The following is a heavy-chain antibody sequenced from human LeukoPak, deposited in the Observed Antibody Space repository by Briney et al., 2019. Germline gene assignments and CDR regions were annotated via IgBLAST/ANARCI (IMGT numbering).Heavy chain of an antibody. V-gene: IGHV4-34*01. Sequence: SETLSLTCAVYGGSFSGHYWSWMRQPPGRGLEWIGEINHSGSSTYNPSLKSRVTISVDTSKNQFSLELSSVTAADTAVYYCASRPRDTSAYSYSYYFDSWGQGTLVPVSS. CDR3: ASRPRDTSAYSYSYYFDS. CDR1: GGSFSGHY. D-gene: IGHD3-22*01. J-gene: IGHJ4*02. CDR2: INHSGSS.